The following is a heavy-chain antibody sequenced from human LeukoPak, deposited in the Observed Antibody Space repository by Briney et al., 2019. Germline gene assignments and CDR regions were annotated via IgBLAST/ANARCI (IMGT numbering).Heavy chain of an antibody. CDR2: MNPNSGNT. Sequence: ASVRVSCKASGYTFTSYDINWVRQATGQGLEWMGWMNPNSGNTGYAQKFQGRVTMTRNTSISTAYMELSSLRSEDTAVYYCAIPRGYSYVSYYMDVWGKGTTVTVPS. CDR1: GYTFTSYD. CDR3: AIPRGYSYVSYYMDV. J-gene: IGHJ6*03. V-gene: IGHV1-8*01. D-gene: IGHD5-18*01.